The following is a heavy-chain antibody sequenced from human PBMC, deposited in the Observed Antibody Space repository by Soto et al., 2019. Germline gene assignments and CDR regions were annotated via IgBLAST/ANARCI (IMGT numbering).Heavy chain of an antibody. CDR2: ISYDGSNK. V-gene: IGHV3-30*18. Sequence: GGSLRLSCAASGFTFSSYGMHWVRQAPGKGLEWVAVISYDGSNKYYADSVKGRFTISRDNSKNTLYLQMNSLRAEDTAVYYCAKDRPRFVVVVAATGYFDYWGQGTLVTVSS. CDR1: GFTFSSYG. D-gene: IGHD2-15*01. J-gene: IGHJ4*02. CDR3: AKDRPRFVVVVAATGYFDY.